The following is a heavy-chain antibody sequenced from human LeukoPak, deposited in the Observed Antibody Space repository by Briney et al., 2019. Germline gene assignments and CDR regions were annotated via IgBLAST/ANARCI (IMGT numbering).Heavy chain of an antibody. CDR2: ISISGTKT. CDR3: ANEIRPNDY. V-gene: IGHV3-23*01. J-gene: IGHJ4*02. D-gene: IGHD4-17*01. Sequence: GGSLRLSCAASDFDFTSHAMTWVRQAPGKGLEWVSAISISGTKTYYGDSVRGRFIISRDNSKNTLYLQMNSLRVEDTAIYYCANEIRPNDYWGRGTLVTVAS. CDR1: DFDFTSHA.